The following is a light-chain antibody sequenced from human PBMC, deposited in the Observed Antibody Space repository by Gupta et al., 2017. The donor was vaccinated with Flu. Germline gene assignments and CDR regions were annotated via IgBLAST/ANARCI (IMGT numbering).Light chain of an antibody. CDR1: ARISSR. J-gene: IGKJ5*01. CDR3: QQHNNCPHT. CDR2: AAS. Sequence: TLAFRARARISSRFAWYHQNPGDAPSLLIYAASNRATAIPARFSGSGSGTECTSTISSMQSEDFAVYYCQQHNNCPHTYGQGTR. V-gene: IGKV3-15*01.